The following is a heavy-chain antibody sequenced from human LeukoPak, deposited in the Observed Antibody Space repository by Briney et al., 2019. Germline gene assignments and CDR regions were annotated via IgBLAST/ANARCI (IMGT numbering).Heavy chain of an antibody. CDR2: ISYDGSNK. Sequence: PGGSLRLSCAASGFTFSSYAMHWVRQAPGKGLEWVAVISYDGSNKYYADSVKGRFTISRDNSKNTLYLQMNSLRAEDTAVYYCARDLSTTYCSGGSCYSHYYGMDVWGQGTTVTVSS. CDR1: GFTFSSYA. CDR3: ARDLSTTYCSGGSCYSHYYGMDV. J-gene: IGHJ6*02. D-gene: IGHD2-15*01. V-gene: IGHV3-30-3*01.